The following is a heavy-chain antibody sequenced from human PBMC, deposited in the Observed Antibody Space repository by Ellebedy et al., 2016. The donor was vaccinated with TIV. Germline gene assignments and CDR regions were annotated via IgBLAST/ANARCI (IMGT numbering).Heavy chain of an antibody. V-gene: IGHV1-18*04. Sequence: AASVKVSCKASGYTFTNYGISWVRQAPGQGLEWMGWISAYNGNTNYAQKLQGRVTMTTDTSTSTAYMEMSSLRSDDTAVYYCTRSWVVNIASTIGSPCDMWGQGTMVTVSS. CDR1: GYTFTNYG. J-gene: IGHJ3*02. CDR3: TRSWVVNIASTIGSPCDM. CDR2: ISAYNGNT. D-gene: IGHD5/OR15-5a*01.